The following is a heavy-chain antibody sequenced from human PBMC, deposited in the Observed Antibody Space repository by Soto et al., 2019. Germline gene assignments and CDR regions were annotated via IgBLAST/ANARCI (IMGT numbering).Heavy chain of an antibody. CDR2: ISGSGRST. Sequence: EVQLLESGGGLVQPGGSLRLSCAASGFTFSSYAMSWVRQAPGKGLEWVSAISGSGRSTYYADSVKGRFTISRDNSKNTLYLQMNSLRAEDTAVYYCAKDLGSSGWYFDYWGQGTLVTVSS. V-gene: IGHV3-23*01. D-gene: IGHD6-19*01. CDR1: GFTFSSYA. J-gene: IGHJ4*02. CDR3: AKDLGSSGWYFDY.